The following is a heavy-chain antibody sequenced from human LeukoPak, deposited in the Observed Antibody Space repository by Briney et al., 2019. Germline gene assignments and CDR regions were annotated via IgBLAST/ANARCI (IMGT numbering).Heavy chain of an antibody. J-gene: IGHJ4*02. D-gene: IGHD6-13*01. V-gene: IGHV4-34*01. Sequence: SETLSLTCAVYGGSFSGYYWSWIRQPPGKGLEWIGEINHSGSTNYNPSLKSRVTISVDTSKNQFSLKLTSVTAADSAVYYCARGPYSSSWCNYWGQGTLVTVSS. CDR2: INHSGST. CDR3: ARGPYSSSWCNY. CDR1: GGSFSGYY.